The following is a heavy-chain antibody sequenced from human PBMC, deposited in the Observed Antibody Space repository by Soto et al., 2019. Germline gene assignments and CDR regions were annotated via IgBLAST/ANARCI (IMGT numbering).Heavy chain of an antibody. Sequence: SETLSLTCAVYGGSFSGYYWSWIRQPPGKGLEWIGEINHSGSTNYNPSLKSRVTISVDTSKNQFSLKLSSVTAADTAVYYCARGRYYGSGSPLFYWGQGTLVTVSS. V-gene: IGHV4-34*01. D-gene: IGHD3-10*01. J-gene: IGHJ4*02. CDR1: GGSFSGYY. CDR3: ARGRYYGSGSPLFY. CDR2: INHSGST.